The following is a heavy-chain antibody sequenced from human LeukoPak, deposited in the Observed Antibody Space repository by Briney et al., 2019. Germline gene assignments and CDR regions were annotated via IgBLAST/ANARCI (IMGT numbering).Heavy chain of an antibody. V-gene: IGHV1-18*01. CDR2: ISVYNGNT. D-gene: IGHD3-10*01. CDR1: GYTFTNYG. Sequence: ASVKVSCKASGYTFTNYGISWVRQAPGQGLEWMGWISVYNGNTNYAQKLQGRVTMTTDTSTSTAYMELRSLRSDDTAVYYCAREDGSGSYPDYWGQGTLVTVSS. CDR3: AREDGSGSYPDY. J-gene: IGHJ4*02.